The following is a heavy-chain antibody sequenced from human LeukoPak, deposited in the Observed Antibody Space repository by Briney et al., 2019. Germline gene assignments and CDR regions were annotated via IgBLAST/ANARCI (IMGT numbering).Heavy chain of an antibody. D-gene: IGHD3-22*01. CDR2: ISYSGST. Sequence: SETLSLTCTVSGGSINSYYWSWIRQPPGKGLEWIGYISYSGSTNYNPSLKSRVTISIDTSKSQFSLKLSSVTAADTAVYYCASLYSSDYRVVDYWGQGTLVTVSS. CDR3: ASLYSSDYRVVDY. V-gene: IGHV4-59*01. CDR1: GGSINSYY. J-gene: IGHJ4*02.